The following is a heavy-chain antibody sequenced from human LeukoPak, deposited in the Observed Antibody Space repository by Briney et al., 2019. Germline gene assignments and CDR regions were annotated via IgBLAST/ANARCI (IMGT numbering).Heavy chain of an antibody. CDR3: ARGPKIDTYYYGSGSSPPYYYYMDV. CDR1: GGSISSGSYY. D-gene: IGHD3-10*01. V-gene: IGHV4-61*02. CDR2: IYTSGST. J-gene: IGHJ6*03. Sequence: SETLSLTCTVSGGSISSGSYYWSWIRQPAGKGLEWIGRIYTSGSTNYNPSLKSRVTISADTSKNQFSLKLSSVTAADTAVYYCARGPKIDTYYYGSGSSPPYYYYMDVWGKGTTVTISS.